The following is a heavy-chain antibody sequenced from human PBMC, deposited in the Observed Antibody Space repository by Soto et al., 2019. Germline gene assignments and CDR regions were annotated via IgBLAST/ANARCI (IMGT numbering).Heavy chain of an antibody. D-gene: IGHD3-10*01. CDR2: IYYSGST. CDR1: GGSISSGDYY. V-gene: IGHV4-30-4*01. J-gene: IGHJ6*02. CDR3: ARDNSGVYYYYGMDV. Sequence: PSETLSLTCTVSGGSISSGDYYWSWIRQPPGKGLEWIGYIYYSGSTYYNPSLKGRVTISVDTSKNQFSLKLSSVTAADTAVYYCARDNSGVYYYYGMDVWGQGTTVTVSS.